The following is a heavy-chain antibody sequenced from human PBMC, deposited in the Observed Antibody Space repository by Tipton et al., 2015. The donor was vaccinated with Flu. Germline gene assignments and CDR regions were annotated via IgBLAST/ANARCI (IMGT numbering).Heavy chain of an antibody. D-gene: IGHD6-6*01. CDR1: RFTFNSYS. CDR3: ARVSISSSSDRPYYYGMDV. CDR2: IDPSGGST. Sequence: QLVQSGAEVKKPGASMKVSCEASRFTFNSYSLNWVRQAPGQGLEWVGMIDPSGGSTSSAQKFQGRLTMTSDTSTSTVYMELSSLRSEDTAIYYCARVSISSSSDRPYYYGMDVWGQGTTVTVSS. V-gene: IGHV1-46*02. J-gene: IGHJ6*02.